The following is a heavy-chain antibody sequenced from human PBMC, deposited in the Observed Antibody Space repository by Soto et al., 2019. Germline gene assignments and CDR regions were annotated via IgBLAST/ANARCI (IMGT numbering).Heavy chain of an antibody. CDR1: GGSFSGYY. V-gene: IGHV4-34*01. D-gene: IGHD6-13*01. CDR3: ARSSREQQLDPGRYFDY. CDR2: INHSGST. Sequence: SETLSLTCAVYGGSFSGYYWSWIRQPPGKGLEWIGEINHSGSTNYNPSLKSRVTISVDTSKNQFSLKLSSVTAADTAVYYCARSSREQQLDPGRYFDYWGQGTLVTVSS. J-gene: IGHJ4*02.